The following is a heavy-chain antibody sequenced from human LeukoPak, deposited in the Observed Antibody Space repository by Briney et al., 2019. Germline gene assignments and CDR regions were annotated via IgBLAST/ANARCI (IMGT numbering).Heavy chain of an antibody. V-gene: IGHV1-18*01. J-gene: IGHJ6*02. D-gene: IGHD1-26*01. Sequence: GASVKVSCKASGYTFTSYGISWVRQAPGQGLEWMGWISTYNGNTNYVQKLQGRVTMATDTSTSTAHMELRSLRSDDTAVYYCARSSGSYPWNYYYYGMDVWGQGTTVTVSS. CDR1: GYTFTSYG. CDR2: ISTYNGNT. CDR3: ARSSGSYPWNYYYYGMDV.